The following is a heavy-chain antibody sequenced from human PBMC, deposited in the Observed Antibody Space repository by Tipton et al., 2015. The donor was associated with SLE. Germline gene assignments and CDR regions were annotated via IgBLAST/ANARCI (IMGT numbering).Heavy chain of an antibody. V-gene: IGHV3-72*01. Sequence: SLRLSCAVSGFTFSDYYMDWVRQAPGKGLEWVGRSRNKPNGYTTEYAASVKGRFSISRDDSKNSLYLQMNSLKTEDTAVYYCARDRGPAGTWAPLDMWGQGTMVTVSS. D-gene: IGHD1-14*01. CDR1: GFTFSDYY. CDR3: ARDRGPAGTWAPLDM. J-gene: IGHJ3*02. CDR2: SRNKPNGYTT.